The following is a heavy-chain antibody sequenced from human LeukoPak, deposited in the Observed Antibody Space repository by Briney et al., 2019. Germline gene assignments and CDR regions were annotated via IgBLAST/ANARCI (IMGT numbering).Heavy chain of an antibody. CDR1: GFTFDDYA. Sequence: NPGRSLRLSCAASGFTFDDYAMHWVRQAPGKGLEWVSGISWNSGSIGYADSVKGRFTISRDNAKNSLYLQMNSLRAEDTALYYCAKDIYDSSGPIDYWGQGTLVTVSS. V-gene: IGHV3-9*01. D-gene: IGHD3-22*01. J-gene: IGHJ4*02. CDR3: AKDIYDSSGPIDY. CDR2: ISWNSGSI.